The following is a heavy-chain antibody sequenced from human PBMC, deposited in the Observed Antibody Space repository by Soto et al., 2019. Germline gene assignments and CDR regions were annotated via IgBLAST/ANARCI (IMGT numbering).Heavy chain of an antibody. D-gene: IGHD4-17*01. J-gene: IGHJ4*02. CDR3: ARRLYGDYDY. CDR2: ISTYNGNT. V-gene: IGHV1-18*01. CDR1: GYSFTTSG. Sequence: ASVKVSWKASGYSFTTSGITWVRQAPGQGLEWMGWISTYNGNTNYAQKLQDRVTLTTDTSTSTAYMELRSLRSDDTAIYYCARRLYGDYDYWGQGTLVTVSS.